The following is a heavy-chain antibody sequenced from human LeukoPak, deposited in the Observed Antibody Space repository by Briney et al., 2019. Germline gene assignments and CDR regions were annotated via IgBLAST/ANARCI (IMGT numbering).Heavy chain of an antibody. CDR2: INPSGDST. CDR3: ASVVYCGGDCYSGRYYFDY. V-gene: IGHV1-46*01. CDR1: GYTFTGYY. D-gene: IGHD2-21*02. Sequence: ASVKVSCKASGYTFTGYYMHWVRQAPGQGLEWMGMINPSGDSTSYAQKFQGRLTMTRDTPTSTVSMELGSLRSEDTAVYYCASVVYCGGDCYSGRYYFDYWGQGTLVTVSS. J-gene: IGHJ4*02.